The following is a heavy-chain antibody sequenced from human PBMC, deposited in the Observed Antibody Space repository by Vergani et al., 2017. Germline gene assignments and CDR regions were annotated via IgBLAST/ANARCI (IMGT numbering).Heavy chain of an antibody. J-gene: IGHJ4*02. Sequence: QVHLVQSGAEVEKPGASVRVSCQASGYTFTGYYMHWVRQAPGQGLEWMGGIIPIFGTANYAQKFQGRVTITADESTSTAYMELSSLRSEDTAVYYCAIATAPFDYWGQGTLVTVSS. CDR1: GYTFTGYY. V-gene: IGHV1-69*01. CDR2: IIPIFGTA. D-gene: IGHD4-17*01. CDR3: AIATAPFDY.